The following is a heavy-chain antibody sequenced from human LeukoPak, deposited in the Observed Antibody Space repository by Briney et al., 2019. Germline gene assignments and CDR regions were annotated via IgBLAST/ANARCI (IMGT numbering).Heavy chain of an antibody. CDR1: GGTFSSYA. CDR2: IIPIFGTA. Sequence: GASAKVSCKASGGTFSSYAISWVRQAPGQGLEWMGGIIPIFGTANYAQKFQGRVTITADESTSTAYMELSSLRSEDTAVYYCAREDSTADFWSGDPLDYWGQGTLVTVSS. V-gene: IGHV1-69*13. J-gene: IGHJ4*02. D-gene: IGHD3-3*01. CDR3: AREDSTADFWSGDPLDY.